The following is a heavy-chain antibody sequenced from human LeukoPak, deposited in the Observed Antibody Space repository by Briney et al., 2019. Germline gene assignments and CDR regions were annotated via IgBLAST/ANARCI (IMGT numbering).Heavy chain of an antibody. J-gene: IGHJ3*02. CDR1: GFTFSSYG. CDR2: ISYDGSNK. CDR3: AFADPKAGGAFDI. V-gene: IGHV3-30*03. Sequence: GGSLRLSCAASGFTFSSYGMHWVRQAPGKGLEWVAVISYDGSNKYYADSVKGRFTISRDNSKNTLYLQMNGLRAEDTAVYYCAFADPKAGGAFDIWGQGTMVTVSS. D-gene: IGHD3-10*01.